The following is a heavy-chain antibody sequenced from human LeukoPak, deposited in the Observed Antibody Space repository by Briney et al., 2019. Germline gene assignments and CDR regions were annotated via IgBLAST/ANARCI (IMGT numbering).Heavy chain of an antibody. CDR1: GYTFTSYD. D-gene: IGHD5-24*01. CDR3: ARYPRSNYNFDF. Sequence: ASVKVSCKASGYTFTSYDINWVRQATGQGAEWMGWMNPNNNNTGYAQKFQGRVTMTRNTSISTAYMELSSLRSEDTAVYYCARYPRSNYNFDFWGQGTLVTVSS. CDR2: MNPNNNNT. J-gene: IGHJ4*02. V-gene: IGHV1-8*01.